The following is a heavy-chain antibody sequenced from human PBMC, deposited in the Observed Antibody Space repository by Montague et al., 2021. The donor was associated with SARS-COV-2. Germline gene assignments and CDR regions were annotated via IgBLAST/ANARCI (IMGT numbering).Heavy chain of an antibody. CDR1: GGSISSSNYY. J-gene: IGHJ3*02. Sequence: SETLSLTCTVSGGSISSSNYYWGWIRQPPGKGLEWIGSIYYSGSTYYNPSLNSRVTISVDTSKNQFSLKLSSVTAEDTAVYYCASPTYYYDSSGSDAFDIWGQGTMVTVSS. CDR2: IYYSGST. D-gene: IGHD3-22*01. V-gene: IGHV4-39*01. CDR3: ASPTYYYDSSGSDAFDI.